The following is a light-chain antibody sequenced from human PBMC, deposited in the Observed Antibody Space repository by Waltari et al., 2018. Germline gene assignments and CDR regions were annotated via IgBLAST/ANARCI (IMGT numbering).Light chain of an antibody. CDR2: HAS. Sequence: SCWASQSVSNFLAWYQQKPGQAPRLLIYHASNRASGIPDRFSGSGFGTDFSLTISTLEPEDFAVYYCQKYGSLPATFGQGTKVEIK. V-gene: IGKV3-20*01. CDR1: QSVSNF. J-gene: IGKJ1*01. CDR3: QKYGSLPAT.